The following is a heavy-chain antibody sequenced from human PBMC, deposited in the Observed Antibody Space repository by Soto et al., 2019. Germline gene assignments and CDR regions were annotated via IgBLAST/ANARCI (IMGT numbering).Heavy chain of an antibody. Sequence: SETLSLTCTFSGFSIGSYCWSLIRQPAGKGLEWIGRIYTSGSTNYNPSLKSRVTMSVDTSKNQFSLTLTSVTAADSAVYFCARPRGHTSGVFESWGQGTTVTVSS. V-gene: IGHV4-4*07. D-gene: IGHD5-18*01. CDR2: IYTSGST. CDR1: GFSIGSYC. CDR3: ARPRGHTSGVFES. J-gene: IGHJ3*02.